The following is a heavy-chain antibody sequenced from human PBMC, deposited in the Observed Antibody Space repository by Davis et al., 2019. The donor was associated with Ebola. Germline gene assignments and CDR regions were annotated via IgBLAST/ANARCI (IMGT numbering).Heavy chain of an antibody. Sequence: GGSLRLSCAASGFNFKNYVINWVRQAPGKGLEWVSAITGSGAATYFADSVKGRFTISRDNSRQTLSLQMNSLTVEDTAVYYCAKGGGVAGLVWFDPWGPGTVVTVSS. D-gene: IGHD6-19*01. CDR2: ITGSGAAT. V-gene: IGHV3-23*01. J-gene: IGHJ5*01. CDR3: AKGGGVAGLVWFDP. CDR1: GFNFKNYV.